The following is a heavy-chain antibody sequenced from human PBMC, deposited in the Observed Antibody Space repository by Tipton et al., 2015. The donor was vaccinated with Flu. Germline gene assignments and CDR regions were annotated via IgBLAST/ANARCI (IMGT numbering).Heavy chain of an antibody. CDR2: IFHSGST. CDR3: ARRDYSNYVSEPKNWFDP. CDR1: GGSIRSSDYY. J-gene: IGHJ5*02. D-gene: IGHD4-11*01. Sequence: LRLSCNVSGGSIRSSDYYWGWIRQPPGKGLEWIGSIFHSGSTYYNVSLKSRVTISVDTSKNQFSLKLSSVTASDTAVYYCARRDYSNYVSEPKNWFDPWGQGILVTVSS. V-gene: IGHV4-39*07.